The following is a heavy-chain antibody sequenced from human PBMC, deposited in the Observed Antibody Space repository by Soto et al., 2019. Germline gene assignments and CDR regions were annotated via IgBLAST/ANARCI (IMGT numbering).Heavy chain of an antibody. V-gene: IGHV4-38-2*01. Sequence: SSETLSLTCAVSGHSITGDYYWGWIRQPPGKGLEWIGTIYHSGSTYYNPSLKSRVTISVDTSKNQFSLKLSSVTAADTAVYYCARVGSIVAYDRRFYFDFWGQGTLVTVS. D-gene: IGHD6-13*01. CDR2: IYHSGST. J-gene: IGHJ4*02. CDR1: GHSITGDYY. CDR3: ARVGSIVAYDRRFYFDF.